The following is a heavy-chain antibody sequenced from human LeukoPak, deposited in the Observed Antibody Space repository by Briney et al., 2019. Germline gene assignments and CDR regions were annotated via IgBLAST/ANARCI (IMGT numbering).Heavy chain of an antibody. Sequence: SVKVSCKASGGTFSSYAISWVRQAPGQGLEWMGGIIPIFGTANYAQKFQGRVTITADESTSTAYMELSSLRSEDTAVYYCARDYRKAHSGSSSDAFDIWGQGTMVTVSS. V-gene: IGHV1-69*01. CDR1: GGTFSSYA. CDR3: ARDYRKAHSGSSSDAFDI. CDR2: IIPIFGTA. D-gene: IGHD1-26*01. J-gene: IGHJ3*02.